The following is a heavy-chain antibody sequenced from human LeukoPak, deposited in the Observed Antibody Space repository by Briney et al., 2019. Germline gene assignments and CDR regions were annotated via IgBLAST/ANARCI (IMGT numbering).Heavy chain of an antibody. D-gene: IGHD6-13*01. Sequence: SETLSVTCTVSGGSISSYYWSWSRQPPGKGLEWIGYIYYSGSTNYNPSLKSRVTISVDTSKNQFSLKLSSVTAADTAVYYCARHRSSSWFHFHYWGQGTLVTVSS. V-gene: IGHV4-59*08. CDR2: IYYSGST. CDR1: GGSISSYY. J-gene: IGHJ4*02. CDR3: ARHRSSSWFHFHY.